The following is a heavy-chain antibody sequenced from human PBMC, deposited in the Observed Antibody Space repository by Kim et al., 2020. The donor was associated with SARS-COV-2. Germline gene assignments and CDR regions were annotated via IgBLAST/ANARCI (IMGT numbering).Heavy chain of an antibody. CDR1: GFTFSGYA. CDR3: VKEGSTGSGWYGDY. Sequence: GGSLRLSCAASGFTFSGYAVSWVRQAPGKGLEWVSAISGSGDNTYYADSAKGRFTISRDNPKNTLYLQMNSLRAEDTAVYYCVKEGSTGSGWYGDYWGQGTLVTVSS. V-gene: IGHV3-23*01. CDR2: ISGSGDNT. J-gene: IGHJ4*02. D-gene: IGHD6-19*01.